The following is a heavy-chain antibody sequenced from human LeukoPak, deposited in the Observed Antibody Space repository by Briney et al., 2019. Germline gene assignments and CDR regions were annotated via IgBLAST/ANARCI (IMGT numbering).Heavy chain of an antibody. V-gene: IGHV3-21*01. CDR2: ISSSSSYI. CDR3: ARGTYCSGGSCPPVWGYYYYMDV. Sequence: GGSLRLSCAASGFTFSSYSMNWVRRAPGKGLEWVSSISSSSSYIYYADSVKGRFTISRDNAKNSLYLQMNSLRAEDTAVYYCARGTYCSGGSCPPVWGYYYYMDVWGKGTTVTVSS. CDR1: GFTFSSYS. D-gene: IGHD2-15*01. J-gene: IGHJ6*03.